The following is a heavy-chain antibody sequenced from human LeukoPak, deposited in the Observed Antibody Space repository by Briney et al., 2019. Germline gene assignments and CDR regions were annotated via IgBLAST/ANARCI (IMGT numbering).Heavy chain of an antibody. CDR2: IYSGGST. D-gene: IGHD4-17*01. Sequence: GGSLRLSCAASGFTVSSNYMSWVRQAPGKGLEWVSVIYSGGSTYYADSVKGRFTISRDNSKNTLYLQMNSLRAEDTAVYYCASPGTVTAAQNVYYYYGMDVWGQGTTVTVSS. CDR1: GFTVSSNY. J-gene: IGHJ6*02. CDR3: ASPGTVTAAQNVYYYYGMDV. V-gene: IGHV3-53*01.